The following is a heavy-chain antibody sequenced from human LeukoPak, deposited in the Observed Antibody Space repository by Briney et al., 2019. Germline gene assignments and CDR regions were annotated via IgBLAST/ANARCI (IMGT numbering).Heavy chain of an antibody. CDR2: INPNSGGT. CDR3: ARDFHVVTASAVFHY. D-gene: IGHD5-18*01. CDR1: GYTFTGYY. V-gene: IGHV1-2*02. Sequence: GASVKVSCKASGYTFTGYYMHWVRQAPGQGLEWMGWINPNSGGTNYAQKFQGRVTMTRDTSISTAYMELSRLRSDDTAVYYCARDFHVVTASAVFHYWGQGTLVTVSS. J-gene: IGHJ4*02.